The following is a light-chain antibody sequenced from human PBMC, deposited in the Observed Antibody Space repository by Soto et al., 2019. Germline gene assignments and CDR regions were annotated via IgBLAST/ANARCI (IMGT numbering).Light chain of an antibody. V-gene: IGKV3-15*01. CDR3: QKYAAWLPLT. CDR1: QSVSTN. J-gene: IGKJ5*01. Sequence: TQSLAALSVSPGARAILSWRASQSVSTNLAWYQQKPGQAPRLLIYGASTRATGIPARFSGGGSGTEFTLTSSILQSEDFAVYYCQKYAAWLPLTFGRGTRLEIK. CDR2: GAS.